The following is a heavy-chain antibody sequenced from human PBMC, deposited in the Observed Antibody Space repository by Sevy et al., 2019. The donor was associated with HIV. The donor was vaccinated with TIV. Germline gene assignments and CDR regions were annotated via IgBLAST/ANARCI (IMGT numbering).Heavy chain of an antibody. D-gene: IGHD3-10*01. J-gene: IGHJ3*02. Sequence: GWSLILSCAASGFTFRNYVMNWVRQPPGKGLEWVAVISDGGGTTYYAYSVKGRFTISIDDSKSTLYLQMNGLRVEATAVYFCAKRVAGALAALDIWGQGTMVTVSS. CDR2: ISDGGGTT. CDR1: GFTFRNYV. V-gene: IGHV3-23*01. CDR3: AKRVAGALAALDI.